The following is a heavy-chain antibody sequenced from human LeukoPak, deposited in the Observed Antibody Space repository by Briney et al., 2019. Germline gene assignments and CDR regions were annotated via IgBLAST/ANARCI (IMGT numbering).Heavy chain of an antibody. CDR1: GFIFSDYY. CDR2: ISRGGGDV. V-gene: IGHV3-11*04. Sequence: GGSLRLSCAASGFIFSDYYMNWIRQTPGKGLEWISYISRGGGDVNYADSVAGRFTISRDNAKNSVNLQMTNLRVEDTAIYYCVKTARLADYWGQGTLVTVSS. CDR3: VKTARLADY. D-gene: IGHD6-6*01. J-gene: IGHJ4*02.